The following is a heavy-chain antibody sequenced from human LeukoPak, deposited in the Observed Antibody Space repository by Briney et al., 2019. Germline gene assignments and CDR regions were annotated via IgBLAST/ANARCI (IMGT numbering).Heavy chain of an antibody. D-gene: IGHD4-17*01. CDR2: IYYRGDT. Sequence: SETLSLTCTVSGGSISSSSYYWGWIRQPPGKGLEWIGSIYYRGDTYYNPSLESRVTISVDMSKNQFSLRLSSVTAADTAVYYCARGRRPYGDLPGSFDYWGQGTLVTVSS. CDR3: ARGRRPYGDLPGSFDY. CDR1: GGSISSSSYY. V-gene: IGHV4-39*07. J-gene: IGHJ4*02.